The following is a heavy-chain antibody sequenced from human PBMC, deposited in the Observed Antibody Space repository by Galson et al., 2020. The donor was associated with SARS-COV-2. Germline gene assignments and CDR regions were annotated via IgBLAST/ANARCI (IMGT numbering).Heavy chain of an antibody. CDR3: ARDPKLYYVVSWLDP. V-gene: IGHV4-31*03. Sequence: SETLSLTCTVSGGSISSGGNYWSWIRQHPGKGLEWIGYIYYSGSTYYNPSLKSRVTISVDTSKNQFSLKLSSVTAADTAVYYCARDPKLYYVVSWLDPGGQGTLVTGSS. CDR1: GGSISSGGNY. CDR2: IYYSGST. D-gene: IGHD3-10*02. J-gene: IGHJ5*02.